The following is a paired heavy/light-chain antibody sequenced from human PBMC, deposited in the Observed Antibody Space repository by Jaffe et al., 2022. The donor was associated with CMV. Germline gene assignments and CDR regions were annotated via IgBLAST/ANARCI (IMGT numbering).Heavy chain of an antibody. Sequence: EVLLLESGGGLVQPGGSLRLSCAASGFIFSNYAMSWVRQAPGKGLEWVSVISGSGGSTNYADSVKGRFTISRDNSKNTLYLQMDSLRAEDTAVYYCAKAIFAGYDSSGYYYGMDVWGQGTTVTVSS. CDR1: GFIFSNYA. D-gene: IGHD3-22*01. CDR2: ISGSGGST. J-gene: IGHJ6*02. CDR3: AKAIFAGYDSSGYYYGMDV. V-gene: IGHV3-23*01.
Light chain of an antibody. CDR3: QVWDSSSDLWAV. V-gene: IGLV3-21*04. J-gene: IGLJ7*01. CDR1: NIGSKS. Sequence: SYVLTQPPSVSVAPGKTARITCGGNNIGSKSVHWYQQKPGQAPVLVIYYDYDRPSGIPERFSGSNSGNTATLTISRVEAGDEADYYCQVWDSSSDLWAVFGGGTQLTVL. CDR2: YDY.